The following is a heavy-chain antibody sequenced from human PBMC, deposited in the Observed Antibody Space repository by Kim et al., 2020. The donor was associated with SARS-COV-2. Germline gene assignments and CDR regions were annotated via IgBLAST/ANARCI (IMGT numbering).Heavy chain of an antibody. D-gene: IGHD3-10*01. J-gene: IGHJ4*02. Sequence: GGSLRLSCSASGFTFSDYAIHWVRRAPRMGLQYVSATTRDGDGSFYADSVKDRFSIFRDNSKNTLFLQMSGLRIEDTATYYCVRYGRNYGAVHWGQGTLVSVS. CDR2: TTRDGDGS. CDR1: GFTFSDYA. CDR3: VRYGRNYGAVH. V-gene: IGHV3-64D*06.